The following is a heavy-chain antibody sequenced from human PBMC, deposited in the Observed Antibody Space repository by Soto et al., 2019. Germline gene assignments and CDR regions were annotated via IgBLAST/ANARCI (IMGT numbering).Heavy chain of an antibody. J-gene: IGHJ4*02. CDR2: ISYDGSNK. CDR3: ANDSRGYYDSSGYFDY. Sequence: PGGSLRLSCAASGFTFSSYGMHWVRQAPGKGLEWVAVISYDGSNKYYADSVKGRFTISRDNSKNTLYLQMNSLRAEDTAVYYCANDSRGYYDSSGYFDYWGQGTMVTVSS. D-gene: IGHD3-22*01. CDR1: GFTFSSYG. V-gene: IGHV3-30*18.